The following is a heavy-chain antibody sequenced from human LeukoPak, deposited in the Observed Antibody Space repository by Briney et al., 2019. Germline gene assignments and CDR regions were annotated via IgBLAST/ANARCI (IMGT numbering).Heavy chain of an antibody. V-gene: IGHV5-51*01. CDR3: AATENGGTDY. J-gene: IGHJ4*02. CDR1: GYSFTNYW. D-gene: IGHD2-15*01. Sequence: PGESLKISCKASGYSFTNYWIGWVRQMPGKGLEWMGIIYPGDSDTTYSPSFQGQVTMSVDKSISTAYLQWSSLKASDTAMYYCAATENGGTDYWGQGTLVTVSS. CDR2: IYPGDSDT.